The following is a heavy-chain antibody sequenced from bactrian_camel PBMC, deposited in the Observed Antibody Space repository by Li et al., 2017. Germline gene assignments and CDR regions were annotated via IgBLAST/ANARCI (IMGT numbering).Heavy chain of an antibody. Sequence: VQLVESGGGLVQPGGSLRLSCAASEFTLSSYDMSWVRQAPGKGLEWVSGINGAGDTYYPDSMKGRFTISRDNAKNTLYLQLNSLKTDDTAMYYCAAETLRLGAFYSGDSRWCSAHLVYEYNSSGQGTQVTVS. CDR3: AAETLRLGAFYSGDSRWCSAHLVYEYNS. CDR1: EFTLSSYD. D-gene: IGHD2*01. CDR2: INGAGDT. V-gene: IGHV3S10*01. J-gene: IGHJ4*01.